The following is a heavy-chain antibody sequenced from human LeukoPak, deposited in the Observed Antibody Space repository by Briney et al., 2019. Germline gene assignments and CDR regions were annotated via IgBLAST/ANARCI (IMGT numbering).Heavy chain of an antibody. Sequence: GSLRLSCAASGFTFSSYWMSWVRQAPGKGLEWVANIKQDGSEKYYVDSVKGRFTISRDNAKNSLYLQMNSLRAEDTAVYYCARENVDTAMGLYFDYWGQGTLVTVSS. CDR1: GFTFSSYW. CDR2: IKQDGSEK. D-gene: IGHD5-18*01. J-gene: IGHJ4*02. V-gene: IGHV3-7*01. CDR3: ARENVDTAMGLYFDY.